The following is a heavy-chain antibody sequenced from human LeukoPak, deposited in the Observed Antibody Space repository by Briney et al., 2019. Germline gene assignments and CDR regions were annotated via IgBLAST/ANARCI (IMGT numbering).Heavy chain of an antibody. CDR1: GGSVTSTNW. V-gene: IGHV4-4*02. CDR2: VHLEGRT. J-gene: IGHJ4*02. D-gene: IGHD3-3*01. CDR3: AREGGFYRPLDY. Sequence: PSETLSLTCAVSGGSVTSTNWWTWVRQPPGKGLEWIGEVHLEGRTNYNPSLTGRLTLSVDLYENHISLKLTSVTAADTAVYYCAREGGFYRPLDYLGQGTLVTVSS.